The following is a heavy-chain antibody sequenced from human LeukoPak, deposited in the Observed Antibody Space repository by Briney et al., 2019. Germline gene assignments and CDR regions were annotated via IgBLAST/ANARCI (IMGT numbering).Heavy chain of an antibody. V-gene: IGHV4-34*01. J-gene: IGHJ4*02. Sequence: PSETLSLTCAVHGGSFSGYYWSWIRQPPGKGLEWIGEINHSGSTNYNPSLKSRVTISVDTSKNQFSLKLSSVTAADTAVYYCARKYYSSGWYGYWGQGTLVTVSS. D-gene: IGHD6-19*01. CDR1: GGSFSGYY. CDR2: INHSGST. CDR3: ARKYYSSGWYGY.